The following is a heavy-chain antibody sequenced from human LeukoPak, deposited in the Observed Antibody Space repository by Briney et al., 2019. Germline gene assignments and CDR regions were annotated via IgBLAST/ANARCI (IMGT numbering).Heavy chain of an antibody. J-gene: IGHJ3*02. CDR3: ARDLTTVTKGFDI. Sequence: SETLSLTCTISGGSISTHYWTWIRQPPGKGLEGIGYVLYSGITNYNPSLRSRSTISVDTSQNRFSLSLRSVTAADTAVYYCARDLTTVTKGFDIWGQGTMVTVSS. CDR2: VLYSGIT. CDR1: GGSISTHY. V-gene: IGHV4-59*11. D-gene: IGHD4-17*01.